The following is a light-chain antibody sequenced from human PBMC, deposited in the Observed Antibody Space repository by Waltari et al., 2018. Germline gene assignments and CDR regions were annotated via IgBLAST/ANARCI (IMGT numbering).Light chain of an antibody. CDR3: LLYYDDVHV. V-gene: IGLV2-11*02. CDR2: DVT. CDR1: SSDVGGYNY. Sequence: QSALTQPRSVSGSPGQSVAISCTGTSSDVGGYNYVFWYHQPPGKAPKLIIYDVTKRPSGVPDRFSGSKSGNPASLTISGLQAEDEAEYYCLLYYDDVHVFGTGTKVTVL. J-gene: IGLJ1*01.